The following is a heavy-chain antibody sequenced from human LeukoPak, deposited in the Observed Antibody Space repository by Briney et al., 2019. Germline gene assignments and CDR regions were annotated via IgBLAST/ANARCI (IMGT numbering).Heavy chain of an antibody. CDR2: FHYSGST. D-gene: IGHD3-10*01. Sequence: SETLSLTCTVSGGSISSYYWNWIRQPPGEGLEWIGYFHYSGSTNYNPSLKSRVTISVDTSKNQFSLKLSSVTVADTAVYYCARGVVRRGSGSYYNDWFDPWGQGTLVTVSS. CDR3: ARGVVRRGSGSYYNDWFDP. V-gene: IGHV4-59*08. J-gene: IGHJ5*02. CDR1: GGSISSYY.